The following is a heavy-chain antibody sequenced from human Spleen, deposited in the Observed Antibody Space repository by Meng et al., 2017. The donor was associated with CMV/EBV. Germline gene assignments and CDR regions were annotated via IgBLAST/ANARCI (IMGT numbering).Heavy chain of an antibody. CDR3: ARGHRGVTNYFDY. V-gene: IGHV3-7*01. D-gene: IGHD3-3*01. J-gene: IGHJ4*02. CDR2: IKQDGSVK. Sequence: GGSLRLSCAASGFTFGSYWMSWVRQAPGKGLEWVANIKQDGSVKYYVDSVKGRFTISRDNAKNSLYLQMNSLRAEDTAVYYCARGHRGVTNYFDYWGQGTLVTVSS. CDR1: GFTFGSYW.